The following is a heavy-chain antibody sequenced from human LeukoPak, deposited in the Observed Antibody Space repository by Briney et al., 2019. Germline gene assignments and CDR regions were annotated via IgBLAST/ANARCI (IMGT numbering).Heavy chain of an antibody. V-gene: IGHV3-23*01. CDR1: GFTFSSYA. CDR2: ISGSGGST. CDR3: AKRLGGYGEGGLDY. D-gene: IGHD4-17*01. J-gene: IGHJ4*02. Sequence: TGGSLRLSCAASGFTFSSYAMSWVRQAPGKGLEWVSAISGSGGSTYYADSVKGRFTISRDNSKNTVYLQMNSLRAEDTAVYYCAKRLGGYGEGGLDYWGQGTLVTVSS.